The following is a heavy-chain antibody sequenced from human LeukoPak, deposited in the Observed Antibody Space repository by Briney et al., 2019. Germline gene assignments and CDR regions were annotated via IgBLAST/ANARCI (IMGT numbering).Heavy chain of an antibody. J-gene: IGHJ4*02. D-gene: IGHD3-22*01. CDR3: ARDPSGYFNY. CDR1: GFTFSSYA. CDR2: IYYGGST. V-gene: IGHV4-59*01. Sequence: GSLRLSCAASGFTFSSYAMSWVRQAPGKGLEWIGYIYYGGSTNYNPSLKSRVTISVDTSKNQFSLKLSSVTAADTAVYYCARDPSGYFNYWGQGTLATVSS.